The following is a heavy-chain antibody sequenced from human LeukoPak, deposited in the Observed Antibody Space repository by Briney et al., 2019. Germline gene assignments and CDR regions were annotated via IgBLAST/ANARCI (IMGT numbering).Heavy chain of an antibody. CDR3: ARDPLYTNSPPSYFDY. CDR1: GFTFSSYA. CDR2: ISYDGSNK. J-gene: IGHJ4*02. V-gene: IGHV3-30*04. Sequence: GGSLRLSCAASGFTFSSYAMHWVRQAPGKGLEWVAVISYDGSNKYYADSVKGRFTISRDNSKNTLYPQMNSLRAEDTAVYHCARDPLYTNSPPSYFDYWGQGTLVTVSS. D-gene: IGHD2-2*02.